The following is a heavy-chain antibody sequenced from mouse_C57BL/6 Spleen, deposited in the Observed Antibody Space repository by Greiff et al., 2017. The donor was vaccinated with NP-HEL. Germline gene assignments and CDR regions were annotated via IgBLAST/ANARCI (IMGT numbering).Heavy chain of an antibody. Sequence: EVKLMESGGGLVQPKGSLKLSCAASGFSFNTYAMNWVRQAPGKGLEWVARIRSKSNNYATYYADSVKDRFTISRDDSASMLYLQMNNLKTEDTAMYYCVSSYYYGSSPYAMDYWGQGTSVTVSS. J-gene: IGHJ4*01. CDR2: IRSKSNNYAT. CDR1: GFSFNTYA. CDR3: VSSYYYGSSPYAMDY. V-gene: IGHV10-1*01. D-gene: IGHD1-1*01.